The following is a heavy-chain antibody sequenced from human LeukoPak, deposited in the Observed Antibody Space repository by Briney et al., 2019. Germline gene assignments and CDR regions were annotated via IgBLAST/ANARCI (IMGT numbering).Heavy chain of an antibody. CDR3: ARGYCSGGSCYLPRPYWYFDL. D-gene: IGHD2-15*01. Sequence: SETLSLTCTVSGGSISSSSYYWGWIRQPPGKGLEWIGSIYYSGSTYYNPSLKSRVTISVDTSKNQFSLKLSSVTAADTAVYYCARGYCSGGSCYLPRPYWYFDLWGRGTLVTVSS. J-gene: IGHJ2*01. V-gene: IGHV4-39*07. CDR2: IYYSGST. CDR1: GGSISSSSYY.